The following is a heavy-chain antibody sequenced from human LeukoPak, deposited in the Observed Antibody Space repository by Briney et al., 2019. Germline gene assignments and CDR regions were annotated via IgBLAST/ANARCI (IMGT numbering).Heavy chain of an antibody. CDR1: GGSISSYY. CDR3: ARLVPAASWAFDF. CDR2: IYYSGST. J-gene: IGHJ3*01. D-gene: IGHD2-2*01. V-gene: IGHV4-59*01. Sequence: SETLSLTCTVSGGSISSYYWSWIRQPPGKGLEWIGYIYYSGSTNYTPSLKSRLTISLDTSKNQFSLNLNSATAADTAVYYCARLVPAASWAFDFWGQGTMVTVSS.